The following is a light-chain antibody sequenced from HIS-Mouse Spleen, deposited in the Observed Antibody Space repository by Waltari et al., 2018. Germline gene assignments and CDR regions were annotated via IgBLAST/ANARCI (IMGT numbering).Light chain of an antibody. J-gene: IGLJ3*02. CDR1: SVYSNYN. Sequence: QPVLTQPPSASASLGASVTLTCTLSSVYSNYNVDWHQQRPGKGPRFVMRVGTGGIVGSKGDGIPDRFSVLGSGLNRYLTIKNIQEEDESDYHCGADHGSGSNFVWVFGGGTKLTVL. CDR3: GADHGSGSNFVWV. CDR2: VGTGGIVG. V-gene: IGLV9-49*01.